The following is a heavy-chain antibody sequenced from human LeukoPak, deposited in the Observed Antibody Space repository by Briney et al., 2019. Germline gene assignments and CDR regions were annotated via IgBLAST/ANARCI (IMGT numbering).Heavy chain of an antibody. V-gene: IGHV1-18*01. CDR3: ARGVIGSVAAAGTGWSDP. CDR1: GYTFTSYG. Sequence: ATVKVSCKASGYTFTSYGISWVRQAPGQGLEWMGWISAYNGNTNYAQKLQGRVTMTTDTSTSTAYMELRSLRSDDTAVYYCARGVIGSVAAAGTGWSDPWGQGTLVTVSS. D-gene: IGHD6-13*01. CDR2: ISAYNGNT. J-gene: IGHJ5*02.